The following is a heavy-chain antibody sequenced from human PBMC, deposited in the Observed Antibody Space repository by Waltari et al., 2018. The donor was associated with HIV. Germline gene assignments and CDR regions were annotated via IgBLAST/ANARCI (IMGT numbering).Heavy chain of an antibody. CDR3: ARQPAPDSTWFQIYFDY. CDR1: PFSISSGPS. V-gene: IGHV4-38-2*01. CDR2: VFHSGST. D-gene: IGHD6-13*01. J-gene: IGHJ4*02. Sequence: QVQLQESGPGLVKPSDTLSLTCAVSPFSISSGPSWGWSRQSPGKGLAWIGSVFHSGSTFYKPSFRSRVSISVDTSKNQFSLKLTSVTAADTAVYYCARQPAPDSTWFQIYFDYWGQGTVVTVSS.